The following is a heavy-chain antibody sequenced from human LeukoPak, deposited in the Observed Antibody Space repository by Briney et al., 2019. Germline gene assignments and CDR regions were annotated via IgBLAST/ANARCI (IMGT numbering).Heavy chain of an antibody. J-gene: IGHJ4*02. CDR2: INHSGST. CDR1: GGSFSGYY. CDR3: ARFKYIVVVPAGFDY. D-gene: IGHD2-2*01. V-gene: IGHV4-34*01. Sequence: SETLSLTCAVYGGSFSGYYWSWIRQPPGKGLEWIGEINHSGSTNYNPSLKSRVTISVDTSKNQFSLKLSSVTAADTAVYYCARFKYIVVVPAGFDYWGQGALVTVSS.